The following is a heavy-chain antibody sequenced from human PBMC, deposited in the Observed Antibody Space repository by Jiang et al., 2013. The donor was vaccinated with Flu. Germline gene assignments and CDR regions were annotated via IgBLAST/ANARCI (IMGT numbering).Heavy chain of an antibody. CDR3: ARRGIAAAGTFDY. V-gene: IGHV4-31*02. Sequence: PGKGLEWIGYIYYSGSTYYNPSLKSRVTISVDTSKNQFSLKLSSVTAADTAVYYCARRGIAAAGTFDYWGQGTLVTVSS. J-gene: IGHJ4*02. CDR2: IYYSGST. D-gene: IGHD6-13*01.